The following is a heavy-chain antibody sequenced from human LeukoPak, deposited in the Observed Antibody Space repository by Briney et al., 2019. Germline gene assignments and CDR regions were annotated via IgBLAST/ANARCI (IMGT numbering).Heavy chain of an antibody. CDR1: GASISGSNYY. J-gene: IGHJ4*02. CDR2: IYSSGST. V-gene: IGHV4-39*07. D-gene: IGHD3-3*01. Sequence: SEALSLTCAVSGASISGSNYYWGWIRQPSGKGLEWIGNIYSSGSTYYNASLKSRVTISVDTSKNQFSLKLSSVTAADTAVYYCAIDTYDFWRWVSESWGQGTLVTVSS. CDR3: AIDTYDFWRWVSES.